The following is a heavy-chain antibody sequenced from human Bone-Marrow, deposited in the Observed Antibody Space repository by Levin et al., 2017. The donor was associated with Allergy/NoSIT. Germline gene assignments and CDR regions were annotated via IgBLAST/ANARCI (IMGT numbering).Heavy chain of an antibody. V-gene: IGHV3-30*18. CDR3: AKGTGNYYDTTGHFDY. J-gene: IGHJ4*02. Sequence: SLLLSFSSSFFPFFPSFLHWVRQAPGKGLEWVATISYDGGHDYYADSVRGRYTLSLSHSKKRVYLEMNSLRPEDTAVFYCAKGTGNYYDTTGHFDYWGQGTLVTVSS. CDR2: ISYDGGHD. CDR1: FFPFFPSF. D-gene: IGHD3-22*01.